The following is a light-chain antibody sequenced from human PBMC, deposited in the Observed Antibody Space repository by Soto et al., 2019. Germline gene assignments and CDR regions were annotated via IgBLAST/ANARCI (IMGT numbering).Light chain of an antibody. CDR3: QSYDRNSVV. V-gene: IGLV6-57*04. CDR1: SGSIASTY. J-gene: IGLJ2*01. Sequence: NFMLTQPHSVSESPGKTVTISCTRSSGSIASTYVQWYQQRPGSAPTTVIYEDNQRPSGVPDRFSGSIDSSSKSASLTISGLKNEDEADYYCQSYDRNSVVFGGGTKLTVL. CDR2: EDN.